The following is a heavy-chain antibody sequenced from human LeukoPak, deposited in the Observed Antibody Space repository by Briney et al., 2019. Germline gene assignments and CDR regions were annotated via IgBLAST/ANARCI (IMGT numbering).Heavy chain of an antibody. CDR1: GNPYTTNG. CDR3: ARHPPPTYYYDSSGYYYFDY. J-gene: IGHJ4*02. Sequence: ASVKVSCKPSGNPYTTNGISWVRQAPGQGLEWMGWISVYNGDTYLAQKFRGRVTMTTDTSTNTANMELRSLRSDDTAVYYCARHPPPTYYYDSSGYYYFDYWGQGTLVTVSS. D-gene: IGHD3-22*01. V-gene: IGHV1-18*01. CDR2: ISVYNGDT.